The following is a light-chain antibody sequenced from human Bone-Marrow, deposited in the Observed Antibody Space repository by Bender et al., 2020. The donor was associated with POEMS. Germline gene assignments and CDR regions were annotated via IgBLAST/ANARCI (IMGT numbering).Light chain of an antibody. CDR3: SSFTVTDTVL. CDR2: DVT. Sequence: QSALTQPASVSGSPGQSITISCAGTSGDFATYDYVSWFQQHPGKSPKLIIHDVTNRPSGVSPRFSGSHFGNAASLTISGLQAEDEADYFCSSFTVTDTVLFGGGTRLTVL. V-gene: IGLV2-14*03. J-gene: IGLJ2*01. CDR1: SGDFATYDY.